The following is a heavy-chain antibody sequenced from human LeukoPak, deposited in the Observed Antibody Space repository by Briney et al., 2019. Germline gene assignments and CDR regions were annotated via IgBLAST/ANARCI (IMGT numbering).Heavy chain of an antibody. J-gene: IGHJ3*02. V-gene: IGHV3-33*01. D-gene: IGHD5-12*01. Sequence: PGGSLRLSCAASGFTFSSYGMHWVRQAPGKGLGWVAVIWYDGSNKYYADSVKGQFTISRDNSKNTLYLQMNSLRAEDTAVYYCARDLGSGYDFAFDIWGQGTMVTVSS. CDR2: IWYDGSNK. CDR3: ARDLGSGYDFAFDI. CDR1: GFTFSSYG.